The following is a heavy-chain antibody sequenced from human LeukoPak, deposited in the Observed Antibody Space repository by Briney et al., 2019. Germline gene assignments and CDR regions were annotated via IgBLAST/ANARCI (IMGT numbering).Heavy chain of an antibody. J-gene: IGHJ4*02. V-gene: IGHV4-59*01. CDR2: IYYSGGA. Sequence: TSETLSLTCTVSGGSISSYYWSWIRQPPGKGLEWVGYIYYSGGARYSPSLQSRITISVDTSKNQFSLRLSSVTAADTAVYYCARMEVGYCSGGSCPYYFDYWGQGTPVTVSS. CDR3: ARMEVGYCSGGSCPYYFDY. D-gene: IGHD2-15*01. CDR1: GGSISSYY.